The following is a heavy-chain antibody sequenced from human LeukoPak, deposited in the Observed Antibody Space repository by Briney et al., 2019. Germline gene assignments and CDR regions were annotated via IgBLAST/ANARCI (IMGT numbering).Heavy chain of an antibody. Sequence: PGGSLRLSCAASGFTFSSYEMNWVRQAPGKGLEWVSYISSSGSTIYYADSVKGRFTISRDNAKNSLYLQMNSLRAEDTAVYYCARLIVVVPAANVPAYYYYMDVWGKGTTVTVSS. V-gene: IGHV3-48*03. J-gene: IGHJ6*03. D-gene: IGHD2-2*01. CDR2: ISSSGSTI. CDR3: ARLIVVVPAANVPAYYYYMDV. CDR1: GFTFSSYE.